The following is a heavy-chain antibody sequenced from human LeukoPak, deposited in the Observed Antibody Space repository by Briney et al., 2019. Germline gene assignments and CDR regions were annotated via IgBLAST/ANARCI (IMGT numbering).Heavy chain of an antibody. D-gene: IGHD2-15*01. CDR3: ARLLIVVDYFGY. CDR2: IYYSGST. Sequence: SETLSLTCTVSGGAISSSSYYWGWIRQPPGKGLEWIGSIYYSGSTYYNPSLKSRVTISVDTSKNQFSLKLSSVTAADTAVYYCARLLIVVDYFGYWGQGTLVTVSS. V-gene: IGHV4-39*01. CDR1: GGAISSSSYY. J-gene: IGHJ4*02.